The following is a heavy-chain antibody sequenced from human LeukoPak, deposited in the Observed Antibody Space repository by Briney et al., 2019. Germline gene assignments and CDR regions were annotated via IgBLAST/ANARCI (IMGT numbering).Heavy chain of an antibody. J-gene: IGHJ6*02. CDR3: ARDASQLHRHGMDV. Sequence: PGGSLRLSCAASGFIFNNYGMHWVRQAPGKGLEWVAVIWYDGSHRDYADSVKGRFTISRDNSKNMLNLQMNSLRAEDTAVYYCARDASQLHRHGMDVWGQGTTVTVSS. V-gene: IGHV3-33*01. CDR1: GFIFNNYG. CDR2: IWYDGSHR. D-gene: IGHD2-2*01.